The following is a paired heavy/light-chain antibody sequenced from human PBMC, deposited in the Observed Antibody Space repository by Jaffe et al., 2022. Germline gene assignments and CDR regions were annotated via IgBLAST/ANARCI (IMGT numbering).Light chain of an antibody. J-gene: IGLJ3*02. V-gene: IGLV1-47*01. CDR3: AAWDDSLSGLNWV. CDR2: RNN. Sequence: QSVLTQPPSASGTPGQRVTISCSGSSSNIGSNYVYWYQQLPGTAPKLLIYRNNQRPSGVPDRFSGSKSGTSASLAISGLRSEDEADYYCAAWDDSLSGLNWVFGGGTKLTVL. CDR1: SSNIGSNY.
Heavy chain of an antibody. CDR1: GFSLSTSGVG. J-gene: IGHJ4*02. D-gene: IGHD3-16*02. CDR2: IYWNDDK. CDR3: AHVLGRGYDYIWGSYLNFDY. Sequence: QITLKESGPTLVKPTQTLTLTCTFSGFSLSTSGVGVGWIRQPPGKALEWLALIYWNDDKRYSPSLKSRLTITKDTSKNQVVLTMTNMDPVDTATYYCAHVLGRGYDYIWGSYLNFDYWGQGTLVTVSS. V-gene: IGHV2-5*01.